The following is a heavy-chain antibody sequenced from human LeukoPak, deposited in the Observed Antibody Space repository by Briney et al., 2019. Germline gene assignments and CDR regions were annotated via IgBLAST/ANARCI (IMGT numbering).Heavy chain of an antibody. CDR3: ATFGGYSGYDYWFDP. V-gene: IGHV3-23*01. D-gene: IGHD5-12*01. J-gene: IGHJ5*02. Sequence: GGSLRLSCVASGLRFSSYAMSWVRQAPGKGLEWVSAISGSGGSTYYADSVKGRFTISRDNSKNTLYLQMNSLRAEDTAVYYCATFGGYSGYDYWFDPWGQGTLVTVSS. CDR1: GLRFSSYA. CDR2: ISGSGGST.